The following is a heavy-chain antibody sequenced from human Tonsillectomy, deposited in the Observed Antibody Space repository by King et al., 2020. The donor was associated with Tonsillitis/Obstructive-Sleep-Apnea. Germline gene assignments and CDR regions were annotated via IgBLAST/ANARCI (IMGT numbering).Heavy chain of an antibody. CDR2: IVVGSGNT. Sequence: QVQLVESGPEVKKPGTSVKVSCKASGFTFTSSAVQWVRQARGQRLEWIGWIVVGSGNTNYAQKFQGRVTITRDMSTSSTYMELSSLRSEDTAVYYCAAEEEYCSGGSCSTADYWGQGTLVTVSS. V-gene: IGHV1-58*01. CDR1: GFTFTSSA. J-gene: IGHJ4*02. CDR3: AAEEEYCSGGSCSTADY. D-gene: IGHD2-15*01.